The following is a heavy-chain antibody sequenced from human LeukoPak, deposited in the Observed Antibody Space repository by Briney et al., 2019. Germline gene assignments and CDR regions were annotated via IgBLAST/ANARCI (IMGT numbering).Heavy chain of an antibody. CDR3: AKERTGFWSGALDY. J-gene: IGHJ4*02. CDR2: ISGSGGST. CDR1: RFTFSSYA. D-gene: IGHD3-3*01. Sequence: GGSLRLSCAASRFTFSSYAMSWVRQAPGKGLEWVSAISGSGGSTYYADSVKGRSTISRDNSKNTLYLQMNDLRAEDTAVYYCAKERTGFWSGALDYWGQGTLVTVSS. V-gene: IGHV3-23*01.